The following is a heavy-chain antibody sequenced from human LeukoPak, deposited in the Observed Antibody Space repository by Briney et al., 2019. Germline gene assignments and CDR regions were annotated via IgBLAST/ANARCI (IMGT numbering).Heavy chain of an antibody. Sequence: GGSLRLSCATSGFTFDDYGMTWVRQAPGKGLEWVSGINWNGARINYADSVNGRSTISRDNAKNSLYLQMNSLRAEDTAVYYCAKDPYASADYYYYYYMDVWGKGTTVTVSS. CDR2: INWNGARI. CDR3: AKDPYASADYYYYYYMDV. V-gene: IGHV3-20*04. CDR1: GFTFDDYG. J-gene: IGHJ6*03.